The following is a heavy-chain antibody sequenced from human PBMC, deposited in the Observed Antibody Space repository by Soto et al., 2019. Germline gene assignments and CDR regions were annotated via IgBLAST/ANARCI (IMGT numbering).Heavy chain of an antibody. CDR2: ISAYNGNT. CDR3: ARDVGYGDYPIIMDV. D-gene: IGHD4-17*01. J-gene: IGHJ6*02. CDR1: GYTFTSYG. Sequence: ASVKASCKASGYTFTSYGISWVRQAPGQGLEWMGWISAYNGNTNYAQKLQGRVTMTTDTSTSTAYMELRSLRSDDTAVYYCARDVGYGDYPIIMDVWGQGTTVTVSS. V-gene: IGHV1-18*01.